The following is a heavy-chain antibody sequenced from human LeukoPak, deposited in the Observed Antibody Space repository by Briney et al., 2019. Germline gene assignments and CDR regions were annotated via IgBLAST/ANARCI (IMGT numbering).Heavy chain of an antibody. CDR2: IYYSGST. CDR1: GGSISSYY. Sequence: SETLSLTCTVPGGSISSYYWSWIRQPPGKGLEWIRYIYYSGSTNYNPSLKSRVTISVDTSKNQFSLKLSSVTAADTAVYYCARAPPGIVGASRGFDYWGQGTMVTVSS. J-gene: IGHJ4*02. V-gene: IGHV4-59*01. D-gene: IGHD1-26*01. CDR3: ARAPPGIVGASRGFDY.